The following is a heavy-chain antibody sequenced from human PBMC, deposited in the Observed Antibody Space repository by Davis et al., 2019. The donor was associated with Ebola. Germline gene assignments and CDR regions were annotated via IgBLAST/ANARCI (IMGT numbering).Heavy chain of an antibody. CDR2: IIPIFGTA. CDR3: ARDRVQGVIITAYGMDV. D-gene: IGHD3-10*01. V-gene: IGHV1-69*13. J-gene: IGHJ6*02. CDR1: GGTFSSYA. Sequence: AASVKVSCKASGGTFSSYAISWVRQAPGQGLEWVGGIIPIFGTANYAQKFQGRVTITADESTSTAYMELSSLRSEDTAVYYCARDRVQGVIITAYGMDVWGQGTTVTVSS.